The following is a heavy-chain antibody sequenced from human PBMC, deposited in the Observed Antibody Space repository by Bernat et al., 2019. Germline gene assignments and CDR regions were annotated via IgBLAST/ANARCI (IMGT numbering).Heavy chain of an antibody. CDR1: GDSVNSTNYY. D-gene: IGHD3-10*01. CDR2: ISYSGGA. V-gene: IGHV4-39*01. Sequence: QLQLQESGPGLVKPSETLSLTCSVSGDSVNSTNYYWGWIRQPPGKGLEWIGTISYSGGAFYKPSLKGRVTISVDTSKNQFSLKLSSVTAADTAVYYCAVGEEGPLDYWGQGTLVTVSS. J-gene: IGHJ4*02. CDR3: AVGEEGPLDY.